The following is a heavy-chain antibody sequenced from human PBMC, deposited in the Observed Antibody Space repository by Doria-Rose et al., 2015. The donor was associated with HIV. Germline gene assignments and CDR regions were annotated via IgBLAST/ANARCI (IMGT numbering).Heavy chain of an antibody. V-gene: IGHV4-59*08. CDR1: GGSISSYY. J-gene: IGHJ4*02. CDR3: ARQPYSGSAYYFDY. Sequence: QVQLQESGPGLVKPSETLSLTCTVSGGSISSYYWSWIRQPPGKGLEWIAYIFHSEHDYYTPTRKRHLTISEATSNHHFSLELTSVPAADTAVYYCARQPYSGSAYYFDYWGQGTLVTVPS. D-gene: IGHD1-26*01. CDR2: IFHSEHD.